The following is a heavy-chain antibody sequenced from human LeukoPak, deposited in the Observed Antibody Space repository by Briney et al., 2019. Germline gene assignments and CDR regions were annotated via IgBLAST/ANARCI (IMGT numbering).Heavy chain of an antibody. D-gene: IGHD4-23*01. Sequence: SETLSLTCAVYGGSFIGYHWNWIRQTPEKGLEWIGEINHRGHTNYNPSLESRVTISVDTSKNQFSLKLRSVTAADTAVYYCARDPTTVVTLSYYFDFWGPGTLVTVSS. J-gene: IGHJ4*02. CDR2: INHRGHT. CDR1: GGSFIGYH. CDR3: ARDPTTVVTLSYYFDF. V-gene: IGHV4-34*01.